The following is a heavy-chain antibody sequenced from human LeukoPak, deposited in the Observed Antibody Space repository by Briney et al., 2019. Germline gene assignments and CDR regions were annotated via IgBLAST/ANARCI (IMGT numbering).Heavy chain of an antibody. V-gene: IGHV4-34*01. CDR2: IPHSGSN. J-gene: IGHJ4*02. CDR1: GGSFSAYY. D-gene: IGHD5-12*01. Sequence: SETLSLTCVVYGGSFSAYYWTWIRQPPGKGLEWIGEIPHSGSNNYNPSLKSRVTIPVDTSKNQSSLNLSSVTAADTAVYYCASRRGYSGYVDYWGQGTMVTVSS. CDR3: ASRRGYSGYVDY.